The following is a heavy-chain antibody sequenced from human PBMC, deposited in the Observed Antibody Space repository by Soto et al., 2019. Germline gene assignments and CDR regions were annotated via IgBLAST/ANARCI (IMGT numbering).Heavy chain of an antibody. CDR3: ASVSGSYHLLTY. V-gene: IGHV1-8*01. J-gene: IGHJ4*02. CDR1: GYTFTTYD. CDR2: MNPNSGNT. D-gene: IGHD3-16*02. Sequence: QVQLVQSGAEVKKPGASVKVSCKASGYTFTTYDINWVRQATGQGLEWMGWMNPNSGNTDYAQKFRGRVTMTRNTSISTAYLDLSRLRSDDTAVYYCASVSGSYHLLTYWVQGTLVTVSS.